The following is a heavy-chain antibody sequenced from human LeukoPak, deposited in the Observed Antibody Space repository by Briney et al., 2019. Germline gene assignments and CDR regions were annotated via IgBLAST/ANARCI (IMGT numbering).Heavy chain of an antibody. J-gene: IGHJ4*02. V-gene: IGHV3-30-3*01. CDR2: ISYDGSNK. CDR1: GFTFSSYA. CDR3: AREDSSSWVFDY. D-gene: IGHD6-13*01. Sequence: GRSLRLSCAASGFTFSSYAMHCVRQAPGKGLEWVAVISYDGSNKYYADSVKGRFTISRDNSKNTLYLQMNSLRAEDTAVYYCAREDSSSWVFDYWGQGTLVTVSS.